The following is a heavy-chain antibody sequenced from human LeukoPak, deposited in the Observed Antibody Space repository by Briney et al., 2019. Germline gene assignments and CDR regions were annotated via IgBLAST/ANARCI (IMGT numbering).Heavy chain of an antibody. D-gene: IGHD3-3*01. Sequence: GRSLRLSCAASGFTFSSYAMHWVRQAPGKGLEWVAVISYDGSNKYYADSVKGRFTISRDNSKNTLYLQMNSLRAEDTAVYYCARDNPITIFGGVRYYMDVWGKGTTVTVSS. CDR2: ISYDGSNK. J-gene: IGHJ6*03. V-gene: IGHV3-30-3*01. CDR3: ARDNPITIFGGVRYYMDV. CDR1: GFTFSSYA.